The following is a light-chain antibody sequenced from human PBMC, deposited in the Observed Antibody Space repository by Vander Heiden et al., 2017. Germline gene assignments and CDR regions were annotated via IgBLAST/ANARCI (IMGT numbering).Light chain of an antibody. CDR2: QAS. CDR3: QQYDSYFRT. CDR1: QSISRW. V-gene: IGKV1-5*03. Sequence: DVQMTQSPSTLSASVGDSVTITCGASQSISRWLAWYQKKPGTATKLVIQQASILQSGVPSRFSGSGSGTDFTITIGSLQPDDFATYYCQQYDSYFRTFGQGTKVELK. J-gene: IGKJ1*01.